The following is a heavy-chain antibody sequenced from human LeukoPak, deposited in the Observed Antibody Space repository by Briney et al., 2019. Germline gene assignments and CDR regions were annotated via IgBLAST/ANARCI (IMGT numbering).Heavy chain of an antibody. V-gene: IGHV4-59*01. Sequence: SETLSLTCTVSGGSISSYYWSWIRQPPGKGLEWIGYIYYSGSTNYNPSLKSRVTISVDTSKNQFSLKLTSVTAADTAVYYCARVIGYSGYDAFDYWGQGTLVTVSS. CDR3: ARVIGYSGYDAFDY. D-gene: IGHD5-12*01. CDR2: IYYSGST. J-gene: IGHJ4*02. CDR1: GGSISSYY.